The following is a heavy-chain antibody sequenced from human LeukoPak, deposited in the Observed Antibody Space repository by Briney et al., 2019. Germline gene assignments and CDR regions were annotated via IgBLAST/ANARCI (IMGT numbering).Heavy chain of an antibody. D-gene: IGHD3-22*01. Sequence: GGSLRLSCAASGFTFSSYWMTWVRQAPGKGLEWLANIKEDGSEKYYADSVKGRFTISRDNSKNTLYLQMNSLRAEDTAVYYCAKDFQYYYDSSGSLHFDYWGQGTLVTVSS. CDR2: IKEDGSEK. V-gene: IGHV3-7*01. J-gene: IGHJ4*02. CDR1: GFTFSSYW. CDR3: AKDFQYYYDSSGSLHFDY.